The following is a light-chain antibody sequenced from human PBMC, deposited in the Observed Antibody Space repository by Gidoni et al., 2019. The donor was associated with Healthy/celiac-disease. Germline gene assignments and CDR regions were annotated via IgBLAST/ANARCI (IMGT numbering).Light chain of an antibody. CDR1: QSVSSY. Sequence: EIVLTQSPAPLSLSPGERATLSCRASQSVSSYLAWYQQKPCQAPRLLIYDASNRATGIPARFSGSGSGTDFTLTISSLEPEDFAVYYCQQRSIGPSFGGGTKVEIK. V-gene: IGKV3-11*01. J-gene: IGKJ4*01. CDR2: DAS. CDR3: QQRSIGPS.